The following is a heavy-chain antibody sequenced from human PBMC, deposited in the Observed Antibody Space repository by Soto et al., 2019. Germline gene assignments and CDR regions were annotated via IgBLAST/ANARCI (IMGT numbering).Heavy chain of an antibody. D-gene: IGHD3-10*01. V-gene: IGHV5-10-1*01. CDR3: AGLGAATFLGY. Sequence: PGECLKSSCKTSGYTFSGHWISWVRQVPGKGLQWMGNIDPSDSYINYNPAFRGHVTFSVDKSNSTAYLHWRSLGPSDTAIYYCAGLGAATFLGYGGPGTQV. CDR2: IDPSDSYI. CDR1: GYTFSGHW. J-gene: IGHJ4*02.